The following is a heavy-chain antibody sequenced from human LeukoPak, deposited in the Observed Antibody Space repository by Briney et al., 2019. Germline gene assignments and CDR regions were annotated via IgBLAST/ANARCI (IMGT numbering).Heavy chain of an antibody. V-gene: IGHV4-39*01. J-gene: IGHJ5*02. CDR2: IYYSGST. D-gene: IGHD3-3*01. CDR1: GGSISSSSYY. CDR3: ARLKRDHDFWSGYYTGMCWFDP. Sequence: PSETLSLTCTVSGGSISSSSYYWGWIRQPPGKGLEWIGSIYYSGSTYYNPSLKSRVTISVDTSKNQFSLKLSSVTAADTAVYYCARLKRDHDFWSGYYTGMCWFDPWGQGTLVTVSS.